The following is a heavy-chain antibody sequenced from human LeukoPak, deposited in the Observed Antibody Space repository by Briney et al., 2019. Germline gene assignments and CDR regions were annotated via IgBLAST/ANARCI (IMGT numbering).Heavy chain of an antibody. Sequence: SETLSLTCAVYGGSFSGYYWSWIRQPPGKGLEWIGEINHSGSTNYNPSLKSRVTISVDTSKNQFSLKLSSVTAADTAVYYCARDPFARDAFDIWGQGTMVTGSS. CDR2: INHSGST. V-gene: IGHV4-34*01. CDR1: GGSFSGYY. D-gene: IGHD3-3*01. CDR3: ARDPFARDAFDI. J-gene: IGHJ3*02.